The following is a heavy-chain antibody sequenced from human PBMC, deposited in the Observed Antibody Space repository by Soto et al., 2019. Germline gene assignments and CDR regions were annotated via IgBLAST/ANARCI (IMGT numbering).Heavy chain of an antibody. CDR2: ISSSSSYI. D-gene: IGHD3-22*01. J-gene: IGHJ4*02. Sequence: GGSLRLSCAASGFTFSSYSMNWVRQAPGKGLEWVSSISSSSSYIYYADSVKGRFTISRDNAKNSLHLQVNSLRAEDTAVYYCAREDYYDSSGFYYYWGQGTLVTVSS. CDR3: AREDYYDSSGFYYY. V-gene: IGHV3-21*01. CDR1: GFTFSSYS.